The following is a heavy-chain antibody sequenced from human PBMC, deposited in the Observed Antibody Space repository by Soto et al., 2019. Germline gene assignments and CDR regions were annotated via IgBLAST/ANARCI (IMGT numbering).Heavy chain of an antibody. Sequence: PWGSLRLSCASSGFTFSSYGMPWARQAPGKGLEWVALISYDGSNKYYADSVKGRFTISRDNSKNTLPLQMNSLRAEDTAVYYCAKDKLIAFDYWGQGTLGTGSS. CDR1: GFTFSSYG. D-gene: IGHD3-10*01. J-gene: IGHJ4*02. CDR3: AKDKLIAFDY. V-gene: IGHV3-30*18. CDR2: ISYDGSNK.